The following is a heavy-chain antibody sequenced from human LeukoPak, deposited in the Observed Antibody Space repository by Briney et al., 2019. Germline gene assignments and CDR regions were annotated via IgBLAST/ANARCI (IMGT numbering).Heavy chain of an antibody. CDR2: INHSGST. CDR1: GGSFSGYY. D-gene: IGHD3-10*01. CDR3: ARGMVRHFDY. Sequence: PSETLSLTCAVYGGSFSGYYWSWIRQPPGKGREWIGEINHSGSTNYNPSLKSRVTISVDTSKNQFSLKLSSVTAADTAVYYCARGMVRHFDYWGQGTLVTVSS. J-gene: IGHJ4*02. V-gene: IGHV4-34*01.